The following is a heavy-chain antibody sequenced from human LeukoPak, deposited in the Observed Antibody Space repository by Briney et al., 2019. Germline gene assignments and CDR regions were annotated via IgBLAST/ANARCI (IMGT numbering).Heavy chain of an antibody. CDR3: ARGRVGSSGWYYYYYYGMGV. V-gene: IGHV1-8*01. CDR2: MNPNSGNT. Sequence: GASVTVSCKASGYTFTSYDINWVRQATGQGLEWMGWMNPNSGNTGYAQKFQGRVTMTRNTSISTAYMELSSLRSEDTAVYYCARGRVGSSGWYYYYYYGMGVWGQGTTVTVSS. D-gene: IGHD6-19*01. J-gene: IGHJ6*02. CDR1: GYTFTSYD.